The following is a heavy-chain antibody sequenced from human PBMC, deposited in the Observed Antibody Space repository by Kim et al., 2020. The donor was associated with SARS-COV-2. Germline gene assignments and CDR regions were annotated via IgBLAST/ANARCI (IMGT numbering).Heavy chain of an antibody. Sequence: SETLSLTCTVSGGSISSYYWSWIRQPAGKGLEWIGRIYTSGSTNYNPSLKSRVTMSVDTSKNQFSLKLSSVTAADTAVYYCARGLYGRHIYDFWSGSYYFDYWGQGTLVTVSS. J-gene: IGHJ4*02. CDR1: GGSISSYY. V-gene: IGHV4-4*07. CDR3: ARGLYGRHIYDFWSGSYYFDY. CDR2: IYTSGST. D-gene: IGHD3-3*01.